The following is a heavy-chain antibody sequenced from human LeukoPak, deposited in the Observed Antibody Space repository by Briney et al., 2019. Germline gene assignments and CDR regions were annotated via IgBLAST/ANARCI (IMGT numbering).Heavy chain of an antibody. CDR2: ISACNGNT. J-gene: IGHJ4*02. Sequence: ASVKVSCKASGYTFTSYGISWVRQAPGQGLEWMGWISACNGNTNYAQKLQGRVTMTTDTSTSTAYMELRSLRSDDTAVYYCARNEIGYGGWYFDYWGQGTLVTVSS. D-gene: IGHD5-12*01. CDR1: GYTFTSYG. V-gene: IGHV1-18*01. CDR3: ARNEIGYGGWYFDY.